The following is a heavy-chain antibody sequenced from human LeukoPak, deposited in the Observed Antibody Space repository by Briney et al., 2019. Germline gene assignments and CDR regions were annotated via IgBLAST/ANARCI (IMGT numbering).Heavy chain of an antibody. J-gene: IGHJ1*01. CDR3: AKGCGGDYDSFQH. D-gene: IGHD2-21*02. V-gene: IGHV3-9*01. Sequence: GRSLRLTCAASGFTFDDYAMHWVRQAPGKGLEWVSGISWNSGSIGYADSVKGRFTISRDNAKNSLYLQMNSLRAEDTALYYCAKGCGGDYDSFQHWGQGTLVTVSS. CDR1: GFTFDDYA. CDR2: ISWNSGSI.